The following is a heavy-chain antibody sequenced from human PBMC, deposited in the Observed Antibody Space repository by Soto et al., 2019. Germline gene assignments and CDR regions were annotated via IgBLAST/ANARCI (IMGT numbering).Heavy chain of an antibody. Sequence: GGSLRLSCAVSGFTVTINYMSWFRQAPGKGLEWVSVIYSGGTIYYADSVKGRFTISRDTSKNTLYLQMNSLRGDDTAVYYCHGYCFCGQGTLVIVSS. D-gene: IGHD5-12*01. J-gene: IGHJ4*02. V-gene: IGHV3-53*01. CDR3: HGYCF. CDR1: GFTVTINY. CDR2: IYSGGTI.